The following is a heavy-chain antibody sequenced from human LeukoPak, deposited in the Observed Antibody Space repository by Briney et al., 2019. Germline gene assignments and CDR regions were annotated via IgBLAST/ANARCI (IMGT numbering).Heavy chain of an antibody. D-gene: IGHD1-26*01. J-gene: IGHJ4*02. CDR3: ARGGDYSGYDY. CDR2: IWYDGSNK. V-gene: IGHV3-33*01. Sequence: GRSLRLSCTASGFTFSRYGMHWVRQAPGKGLEWVAAIWYDGSNKHYADPVEGRFTISRDNSKNTVYLQMSSLRAEDTALYYCARGGDYSGYDYWGQGTLVTVSS. CDR1: GFTFSRYG.